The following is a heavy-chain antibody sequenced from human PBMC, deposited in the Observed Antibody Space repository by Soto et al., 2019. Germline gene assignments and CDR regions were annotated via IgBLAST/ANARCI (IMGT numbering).Heavy chain of an antibody. V-gene: IGHV4-59*01. CDR2: IYYSGST. CDR1: GGSISSYY. Sequence: SETLSLTCTVSGGSISSYYWSWIRQPPGKGLEWIGYIYYSGSTNYNPSLKSRVTISVDTSKNQFSLKLSSVTAADTAVYYCAREWVTGTNWFDPWGQGTLVTVSS. J-gene: IGHJ5*02. D-gene: IGHD4-17*01. CDR3: AREWVTGTNWFDP.